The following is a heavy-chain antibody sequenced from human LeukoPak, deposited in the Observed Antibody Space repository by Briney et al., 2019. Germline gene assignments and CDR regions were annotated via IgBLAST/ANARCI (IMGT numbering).Heavy chain of an antibody. Sequence: PTGRSLRLSCAVSGFTDSQFGRHWVRQAPGRGLEWVAVRWSDGTEKYYGDAVKGRFTISRDNSRNTVYLQMNNLRDDDTAVYYCAKDAQRGFDYSNSLEYWGQGTLVIVSS. CDR1: GFTDSQFG. V-gene: IGHV3-33*06. D-gene: IGHD4-11*01. CDR3: AKDAQRGFDYSNSLEY. J-gene: IGHJ4*02. CDR2: RWSDGTEK.